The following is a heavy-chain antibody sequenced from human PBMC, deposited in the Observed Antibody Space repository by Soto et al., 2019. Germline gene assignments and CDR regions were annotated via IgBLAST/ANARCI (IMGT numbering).Heavy chain of an antibody. CDR3: AVLMLVGATGTEVDY. D-gene: IGHD1-26*01. CDR1: GYTFTGYY. Sequence: ASVKVSCKASGYTFTGYYMHWVRQAPGQGLEWMGWINPNSGGTNYAQKFQGRVTMTRDTSISTAYMELSRPRSDDTAVYYCAVLMLVGATGTEVDYWGQGTLVTVSS. V-gene: IGHV1-2*02. J-gene: IGHJ4*02. CDR2: INPNSGGT.